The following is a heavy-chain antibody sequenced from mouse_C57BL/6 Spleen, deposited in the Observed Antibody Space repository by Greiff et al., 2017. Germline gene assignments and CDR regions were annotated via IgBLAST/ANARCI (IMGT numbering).Heavy chain of an antibody. J-gene: IGHJ2*01. D-gene: IGHD2-4*01. CDR3: ARSGDYEDFDY. CDR1: GYTFTSYW. V-gene: IGHV1-52*01. Sequence: QVQLQQPGAELVRPGSSVKLSCKASGYTFTSYWMHWVKQRPIQGLEWIGNIDPSDSETHYNQKFKDKATLTVDNSSSTAYMQLSSLTSEDSAVYYCARSGDYEDFDYWGQGTTLTVSS. CDR2: IDPSDSET.